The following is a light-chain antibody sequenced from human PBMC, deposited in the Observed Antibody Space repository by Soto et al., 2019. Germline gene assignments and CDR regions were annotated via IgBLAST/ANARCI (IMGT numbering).Light chain of an antibody. CDR1: SSDVGGYNY. Sequence: QSVLTQPASVSGSPGQSITISCTGTSSDVGGYNYVSWYQQHPGKAPKLMIYDVSNRPSGVSNRFSGSKSGNTASLTISGLQAEDDADYYCSSYTSRSTRVFGGGTKLTVL. CDR3: SSYTSRSTRV. J-gene: IGLJ2*01. V-gene: IGLV2-14*01. CDR2: DVS.